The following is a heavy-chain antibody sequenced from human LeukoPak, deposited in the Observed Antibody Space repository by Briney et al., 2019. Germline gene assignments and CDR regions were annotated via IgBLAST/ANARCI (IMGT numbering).Heavy chain of an antibody. CDR3: ARERAH. Sequence: GGSLRLSCAASGFTFSSYAMHWVRQAPGKGLEWVAVISYDGSNKYYADSVKGRFTISRDNSKNMLYLQMNSLRAEDTAVYYCARERAHWGQGTLVTVSS. CDR1: GFTFSSYA. J-gene: IGHJ4*02. CDR2: ISYDGSNK. V-gene: IGHV3-30*04.